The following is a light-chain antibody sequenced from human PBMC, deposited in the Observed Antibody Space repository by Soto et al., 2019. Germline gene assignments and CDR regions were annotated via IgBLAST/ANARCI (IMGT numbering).Light chain of an antibody. CDR1: QSMSTY. CDR3: QQRYNTPLT. CDR2: GAS. J-gene: IGKJ4*01. V-gene: IGKV1-39*01. Sequence: DIQMTQSPSSLSASVGDRVTITCRASQSMSTYLNWFQQKPGKAPKVLIYGASSLQSGVPSMFSGSGSGTDFTLTISSLQPEDVATYYCQQRYNTPLTFGGGTKVEIK.